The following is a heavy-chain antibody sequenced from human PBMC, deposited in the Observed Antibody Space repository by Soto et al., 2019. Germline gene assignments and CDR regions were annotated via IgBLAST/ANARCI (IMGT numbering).Heavy chain of an antibody. Sequence: HPGGSLRLSCTASGFSFSRYGMHWVRQAPGKGLEWVALISHDGSNRYHGDSVRGRFTISRDNSKNTLYLQMNSLRAEDTAVYYCAKAERDYGDYEDYFDYWGQGTLVTVSS. CDR3: AKAERDYGDYEDYFDY. CDR2: ISHDGSNR. CDR1: GFSFSRYG. V-gene: IGHV3-30*18. D-gene: IGHD4-17*01. J-gene: IGHJ4*02.